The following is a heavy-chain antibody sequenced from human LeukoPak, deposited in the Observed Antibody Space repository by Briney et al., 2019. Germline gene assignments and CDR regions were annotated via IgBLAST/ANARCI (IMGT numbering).Heavy chain of an antibody. D-gene: IGHD6-25*01. Sequence: SETLSLTCSVSAGSISRYYWSWIRQPPGKGLECIGYLYYSGSTNYNPSLKSRVTISVDTSKNQFSLKLGSVTAADTAVYYCARSAIDAFDIWGQGTMVTVSS. CDR2: LYYSGST. CDR3: ARSAIDAFDI. J-gene: IGHJ3*02. V-gene: IGHV4-59*08. CDR1: AGSISRYY.